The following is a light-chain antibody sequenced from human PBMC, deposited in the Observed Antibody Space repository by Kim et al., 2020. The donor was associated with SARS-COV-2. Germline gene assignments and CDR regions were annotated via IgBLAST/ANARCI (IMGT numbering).Light chain of an antibody. CDR1: KLGDKY. CDR3: QAWDSSTEV. CDR2: QDS. J-gene: IGLJ1*01. Sequence: SVSGGQTASITCSGDKLGDKYACWYQQKPGQSPVLVIYQDSKRPSGIPERFSGSNSGNTATLTISGTQAMDEADYYCQAWDSSTEVFGTGTKVTVL. V-gene: IGLV3-1*01.